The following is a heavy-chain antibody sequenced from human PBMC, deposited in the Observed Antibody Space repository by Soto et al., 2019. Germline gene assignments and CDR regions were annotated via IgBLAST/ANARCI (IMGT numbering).Heavy chain of an antibody. CDR1: LYRGIRYL. CDR3: ARHRMVYDISRSIWFEP. Sequence: HREALKDSWNSSLYRGIRYLLSLGVLMRRRALEWMGIIYPGDSDTRYSPSFKGQVTISADKPISPAYLQWSSLKASDTAMYYCARHRMVYDISRSIWFEPWGKGTLVTVS. CDR2: IYPGDSDT. J-gene: IGHJ5*02. D-gene: IGHD3-9*01. V-gene: IGHV5-51*01.